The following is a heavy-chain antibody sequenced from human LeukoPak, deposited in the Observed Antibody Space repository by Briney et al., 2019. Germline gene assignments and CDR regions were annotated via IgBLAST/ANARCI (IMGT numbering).Heavy chain of an antibody. D-gene: IGHD2-21*01. Sequence: GGSLRLSCAASGFSFSSYAMHWVRQAPGRGVEWVSVIYSGGGTYYSDSASGGFTISRDESQNTLFLQMTSLTVEDTALYYCARAREYCAGNECYEYFQDWGQGPLVIVSS. J-gene: IGHJ1*01. CDR1: GFSFSSYA. CDR2: IYSGGGT. V-gene: IGHV3-53*01. CDR3: ARAREYCAGNECYEYFQD.